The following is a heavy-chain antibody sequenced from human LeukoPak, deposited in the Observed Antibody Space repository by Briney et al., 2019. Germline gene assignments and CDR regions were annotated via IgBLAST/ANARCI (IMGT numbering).Heavy chain of an antibody. CDR3: ARVFRGVYYYGMDV. D-gene: IGHD2-8*01. V-gene: IGHV4-34*01. J-gene: IGHJ6*02. CDR1: GGSFSGYY. CDR2: INHSGST. Sequence: SETLSLTCAVYGGSFSGYYWSWIRQPPGKGLEWIREINHSGSTNYNPSLKSRVTISVDTSKNQFSLKLSSVTAADTAVYYCARVFRGVYYYGMDVWGQGTTVTVSS.